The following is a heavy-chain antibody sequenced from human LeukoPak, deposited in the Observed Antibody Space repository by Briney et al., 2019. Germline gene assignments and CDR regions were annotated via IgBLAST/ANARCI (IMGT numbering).Heavy chain of an antibody. V-gene: IGHV1-69*04. D-gene: IGHD3-22*01. Sequence: SVKVSCTASGATFSSYAISWVRQAPGQGLEWMGRIIPILGIANYAQKFQGRVTITADKSTSTAYMELSSLRSEDTAVYYCARAHKDYYDSSGYYYDWFDPWGQGTLVTVSS. CDR2: IIPILGIA. J-gene: IGHJ5*02. CDR1: GATFSSYA. CDR3: ARAHKDYYDSSGYYYDWFDP.